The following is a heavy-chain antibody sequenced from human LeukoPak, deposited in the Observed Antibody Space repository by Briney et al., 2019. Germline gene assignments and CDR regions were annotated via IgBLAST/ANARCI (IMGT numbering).Heavy chain of an antibody. Sequence: SVKVSCKASGGTFSSYAISWVRQAPGQGLEWMGGIIPIFGTANYAQKFQGRVTITTDESTSTAYMELSSLRSEDTAVYYCARESIYYDSSGYYFDYWGQGTLVTVSS. D-gene: IGHD3-22*01. CDR3: ARESIYYDSSGYYFDY. J-gene: IGHJ4*02. CDR2: IIPIFGTA. V-gene: IGHV1-69*05. CDR1: GGTFSSYA.